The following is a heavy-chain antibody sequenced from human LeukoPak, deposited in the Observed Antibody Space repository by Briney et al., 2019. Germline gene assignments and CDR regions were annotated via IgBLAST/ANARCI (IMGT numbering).Heavy chain of an antibody. CDR2: IYPGDSET. D-gene: IGHD1-26*01. V-gene: IGHV5-51*01. CDR3: VSPAGATTADAFDI. CDR1: GYIFSIYW. J-gene: IGHJ3*02. Sequence: GESLKISCKGSGYIFSIYWIGWVRQMPGKGLEWMGIIYPGDSETRYSPSFQGQVTISADKSINTAYLQWSSLKASDTAMYYCVSPAGATTADAFDIWGQGTMVTVSS.